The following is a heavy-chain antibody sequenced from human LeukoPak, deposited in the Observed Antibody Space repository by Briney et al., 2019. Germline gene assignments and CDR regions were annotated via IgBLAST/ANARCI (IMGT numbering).Heavy chain of an antibody. CDR2: IYTRGST. V-gene: IGHV4-4*09. J-gene: IGHJ6*03. CDR3: ARHPNLGYYYYMDV. D-gene: IGHD2-8*01. Sequence: SETLSLTCTVSGGSISSYYWSRIRQPPGKGLEWIGYIYTRGSTNYNPSLKSRVTISVDTSKNQFSLKLSSVTAADTAVYYCARHPNLGYYYYMDVWGKGTTVTVSS. CDR1: GGSISSYY.